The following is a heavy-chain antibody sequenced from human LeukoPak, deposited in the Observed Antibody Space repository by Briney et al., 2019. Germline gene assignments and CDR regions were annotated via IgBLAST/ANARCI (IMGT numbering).Heavy chain of an antibody. Sequence: SVKVSCKAPGGTFSSYAISWVRQAPGQGLEWMGGIIPTFGTANYAQKFQGRVTITADESTSTAYMELSSLRSEDTAVYYCARQRGGYSYASPEYYFDYWGQGTLVTVSS. J-gene: IGHJ4*02. CDR2: IIPTFGTA. CDR1: GGTFSSYA. D-gene: IGHD5-18*01. V-gene: IGHV1-69*13. CDR3: ARQRGGYSYASPEYYFDY.